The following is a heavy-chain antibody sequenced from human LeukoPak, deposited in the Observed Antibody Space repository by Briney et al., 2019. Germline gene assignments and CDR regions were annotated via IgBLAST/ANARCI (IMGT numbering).Heavy chain of an antibody. CDR2: IYSGGST. CDR1: GFTVSSNY. V-gene: IGHV3-66*01. Sequence: GGSLRLSCAASGFTVSSNYMSWVRQAPGKGLEWVSVIYSGGSTYYADSVKGRFTISRDNSKNTLYLQMNSLRAEDTAVYYCARDSLGYCSGSTCYYFYMDFWGKGTTVTVSS. J-gene: IGHJ6*03. CDR3: ARDSLGYCSGSTCYYFYMDF. D-gene: IGHD2-15*01.